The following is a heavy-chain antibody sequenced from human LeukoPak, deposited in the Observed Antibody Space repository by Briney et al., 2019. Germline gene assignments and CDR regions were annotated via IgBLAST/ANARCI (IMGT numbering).Heavy chain of an antibody. CDR1: GASINSYY. CDR2: TYYGGST. J-gene: IGHJ5*02. CDR3: AKDWELGS. V-gene: IGHV4-59*01. Sequence: SETLSLTCSVSGASINSYYWNWIRQPPGKGLEWIGNTYYGGSTNYNPSLSSRVTISLDTSKNQFSLKMTSVTAADTAVYYCAKDWELGSWGQGTLVTISS. D-gene: IGHD1-26*01.